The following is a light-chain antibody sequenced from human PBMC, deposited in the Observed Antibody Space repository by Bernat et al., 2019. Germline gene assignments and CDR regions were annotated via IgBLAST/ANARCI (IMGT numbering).Light chain of an antibody. V-gene: IGKV1-5*03. J-gene: IGKJ1*01. CDR2: KAS. CDR3: QQYNSYSPT. CDR1: QTISSW. Sequence: DIQMTQSPFTLSASVGDRVTITCRASQTISSWLAWYQQRPGKAPNLLIHKASSLQSGVPSRFSGSGSVTEFTLTISSLQPDDSATYYCQQYNSYSPTFGQGTKVEIK.